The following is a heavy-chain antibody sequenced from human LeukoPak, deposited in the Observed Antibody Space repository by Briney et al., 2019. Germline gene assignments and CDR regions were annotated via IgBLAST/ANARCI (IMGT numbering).Heavy chain of an antibody. Sequence: GGSLRLSCAASGFTFSSYWMHWVRQAPGKGLVWVSRINSDGSSTSYADSVKGRFTISRDNAKNTLYLQMNSLRAEDTAVYYCAIAVAGTQADYWGQGTLVTVSS. D-gene: IGHD6-19*01. V-gene: IGHV3-74*01. CDR3: AIAVAGTQADY. CDR2: INSDGSST. J-gene: IGHJ4*02. CDR1: GFTFSSYW.